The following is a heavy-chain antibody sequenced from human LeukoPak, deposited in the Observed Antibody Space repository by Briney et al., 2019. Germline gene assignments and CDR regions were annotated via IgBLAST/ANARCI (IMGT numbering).Heavy chain of an antibody. D-gene: IGHD2-15*01. V-gene: IGHV1-18*01. CDR3: ARDKIRGGLSFDY. CDR1: GYTFTNYG. CDR2: ISVYNGNT. Sequence: ASVKVSCKASGYTFTNYGITWVRQAPGQGLEWMGWISVYNGNTNYAQKFQGRVAMTTDTSTTTAYLELRTLRSDDTAVYYCARDKIRGGLSFDYWGQGTLVTVSS. J-gene: IGHJ4*02.